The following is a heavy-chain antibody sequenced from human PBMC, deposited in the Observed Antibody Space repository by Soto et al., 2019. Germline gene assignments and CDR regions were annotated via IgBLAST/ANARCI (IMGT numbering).Heavy chain of an antibody. CDR3: AKDIARYYYDSSGPGYY. V-gene: IGHV3-43*01. J-gene: IGHJ4*02. CDR2: ISWDGGST. Sequence: GSLRLSCAASGFTFDDYTMHWVRQAPGKGLEWVSLISWDGGSTYYADSVKGRFTISRDNSKNSLYLQMNSLRTEDTALYYCAKDIARYYYDSSGPGYYSGQRTPVTVSS. CDR1: GFTFDDYT. D-gene: IGHD3-22*01.